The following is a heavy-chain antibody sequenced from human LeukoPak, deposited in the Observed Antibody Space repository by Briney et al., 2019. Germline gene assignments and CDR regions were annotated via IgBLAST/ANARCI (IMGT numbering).Heavy chain of an antibody. J-gene: IGHJ4*02. D-gene: IGHD3-10*01. V-gene: IGHV4-39*07. CDR2: IYYSGST. Sequence: SETLSLTCTVSGGSISSSSYYWGWIRQPPGKGLEWIGSIYYSGSTYYNPSLKSRVTISADTSKNQFSLKLSSVTAADTAVYYCARACYYGSGSYYPSHYYFDYWGQGTLVTVSS. CDR1: GGSISSSSYY. CDR3: ARACYYGSGSYYPSHYYFDY.